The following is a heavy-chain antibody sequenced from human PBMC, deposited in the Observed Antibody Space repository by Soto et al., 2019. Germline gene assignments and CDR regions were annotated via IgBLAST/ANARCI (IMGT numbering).Heavy chain of an antibody. V-gene: IGHV3-23*01. J-gene: IGHJ4*02. D-gene: IGHD2-15*01. CDR3: AKDGDGYCSGGSCYVDY. Sequence: GGSLRLSCAASGFTFSSYAMSWVRQAPGKGLEWVSAISGSGGSTYYADSVKGRFTISRDNSKNTLYLQMNSLRAEDTAVYYCAKDGDGYCSGGSCYVDYWGQGTLVTVSS. CDR2: ISGSGGST. CDR1: GFTFSSYA.